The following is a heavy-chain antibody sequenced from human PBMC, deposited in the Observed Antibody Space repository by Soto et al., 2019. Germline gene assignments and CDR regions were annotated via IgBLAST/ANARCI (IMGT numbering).Heavy chain of an antibody. V-gene: IGHV1-24*01. J-gene: IGHJ3*02. CDR3: AIIRPVLRFFEWAFDN. CDR2: FDPEDGET. Sequence: ASVKVSCKVSGYTLTELSMHWVRQAPGKGLEWMGGFDPEDGETIYAQKFQGRVTMTEDTSTDTAYIELSSLRSEDTAVYYCAIIRPVLRFFEWAFDNWGQGTMVTVSS. D-gene: IGHD3-3*01. CDR1: GYTLTELS.